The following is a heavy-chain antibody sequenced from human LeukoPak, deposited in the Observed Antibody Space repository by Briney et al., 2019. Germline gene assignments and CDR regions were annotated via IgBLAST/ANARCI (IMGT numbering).Heavy chain of an antibody. V-gene: IGHV1-2*02. D-gene: IGHD1-1*01. CDR1: GYMVSDYY. CDR2: LRGDTGDT. J-gene: IGHJ4*02. Sequence: ASVTVSCKTSGYMVSDYYMHWVRQAPGQGLEWMGWLRGDTGDTDSPQKFKGRVTMTRDTATNTAYMQLSRLTYDDTAIYFCARLRDNACDYWGQGTLVTVSS. CDR3: ARLRDNACDY.